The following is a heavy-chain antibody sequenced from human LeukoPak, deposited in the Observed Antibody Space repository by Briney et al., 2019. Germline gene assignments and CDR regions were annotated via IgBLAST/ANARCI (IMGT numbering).Heavy chain of an antibody. J-gene: IGHJ4*02. V-gene: IGHV1-46*01. Sequence: ASVKVSCKASGYTFTNYCIHWVQQAPGHGLEWMGISNPSGDSTNYAQKFQGRVTMTRDTSTSTVYMDLSSLRSEDTAVYYCARWTTTFLDYWGQGTLVTVSS. CDR1: GYTFTNYC. CDR2: SNPSGDST. D-gene: IGHD1-1*01. CDR3: ARWTTTFLDY.